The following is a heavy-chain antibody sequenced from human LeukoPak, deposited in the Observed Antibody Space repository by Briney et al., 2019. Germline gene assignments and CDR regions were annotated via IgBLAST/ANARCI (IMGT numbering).Heavy chain of an antibody. CDR3: ARTYYYDSSGYSYGMDV. D-gene: IGHD3-22*01. J-gene: IGHJ6*02. Sequence: SETLSLTCAVYGGSFSGYYWSWIRQPPGKGLEWIGEINHSGSTNYSPSLKSRVTISVDTSKNQFSLKLSSVTAADTAVYYCARTYYYDSSGYSYGMDVWGQGTTVTVSS. CDR1: GGSFSGYY. V-gene: IGHV4-34*01. CDR2: INHSGST.